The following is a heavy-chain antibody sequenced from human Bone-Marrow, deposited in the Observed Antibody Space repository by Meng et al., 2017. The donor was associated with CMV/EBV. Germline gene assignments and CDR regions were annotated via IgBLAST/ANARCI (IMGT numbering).Heavy chain of an antibody. V-gene: IGHV3-23*01. J-gene: IGHJ4*02. CDR1: GFTFSSYA. Sequence: GESLKISCAASGFTFSSYAMSWVRQAPGKGLEWVSGISGSASGTFYADSVKGRFTMSRDNSKNTLYLQMNSLRAEDTAVYYCAKGYDFWSGYLDHWGQGTLVTVSS. CDR3: AKGYDFWSGYLDH. CDR2: ISGSASGT. D-gene: IGHD3-3*01.